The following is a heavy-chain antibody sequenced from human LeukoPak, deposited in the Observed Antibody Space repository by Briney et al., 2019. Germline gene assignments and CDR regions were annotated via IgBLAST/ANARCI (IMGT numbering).Heavy chain of an antibody. CDR1: GGSISSSSYY. J-gene: IGHJ4*02. CDR2: IYYSGST. V-gene: IGHV4-39*01. D-gene: IGHD3-3*01. CDR3: ARRPLRPGWYFDY. Sequence: PSETLSLTCTVSGGSISSSSYYWGWIRQPPGKGLEWIGSIYYSGSTYYNPSLKSRVTISVDTSKNQFSLKLSSVTAADTAVYYCARRPLRPGWYFDYWGQGTLVTVSS.